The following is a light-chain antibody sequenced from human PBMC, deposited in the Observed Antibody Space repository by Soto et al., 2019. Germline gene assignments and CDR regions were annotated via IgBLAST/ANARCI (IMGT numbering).Light chain of an antibody. V-gene: IGKV3-15*01. CDR1: QSVSSI. J-gene: IGKJ1*01. CDR3: QQDHNWPPAT. CDR2: GAS. Sequence: IGRMQSIATLSVSPGERAALSCRASQSVSSILAWYQQKPGRAPRLLIFGASTRATGVLARFSCSGSGTEFTLTICSLQSEDFALYFWQQDHNWPPATFCQGA.